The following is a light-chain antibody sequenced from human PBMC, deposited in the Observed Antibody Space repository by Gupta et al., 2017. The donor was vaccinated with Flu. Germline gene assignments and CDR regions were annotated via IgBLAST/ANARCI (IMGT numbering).Light chain of an antibody. CDR2: RKI. Sequence: SSELTQDPAVSVALVQTVRITCQGDSLRNYYVNWYQQKPGQAPVVVIFRKINRPSGIPDRFSGSGSGNTASLTITGAQAEDDADYYCNSRDSSGQHYLVGAGTKVTVL. J-gene: IGLJ1*01. CDR1: SLRNYY. V-gene: IGLV3-19*01. CDR3: NSRDSSGQHYL.